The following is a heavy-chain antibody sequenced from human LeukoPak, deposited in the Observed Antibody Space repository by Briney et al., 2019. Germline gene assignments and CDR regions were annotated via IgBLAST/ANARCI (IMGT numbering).Heavy chain of an antibody. CDR3: AKDSSPPEDYGWSDFDY. CDR2: ISYDGSNK. D-gene: IGHD4-17*01. Sequence: GSLRLSCAASGFTFSSYGMHWVRQAPGKGLEWVAVISYDGSNKYYADSVKGRFTISRDNSKNTLYLQMNSLRAEDTAVYYCAKDSSPPEDYGWSDFDYWGQGTLVTVSS. J-gene: IGHJ4*02. V-gene: IGHV3-30*18. CDR1: GFTFSSYG.